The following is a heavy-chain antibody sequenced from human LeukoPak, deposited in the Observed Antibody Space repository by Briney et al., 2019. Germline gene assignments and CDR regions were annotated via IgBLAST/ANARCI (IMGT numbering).Heavy chain of an antibody. CDR1: GGSIGSGSYY. CDR2: IYTSGST. D-gene: IGHD6-19*01. Sequence: SQTLSLTCTVSGGSIGSGSYYWSWIRQPAGKGLEWIGRIYTSGSTNYNPSLKSRVTISVDTSKNQFSLKLSSVTAADTAVYYCARDTRGSGWFSAYYFDYWGQGTLVTVSS. CDR3: ARDTRGSGWFSAYYFDY. V-gene: IGHV4-61*02. J-gene: IGHJ4*02.